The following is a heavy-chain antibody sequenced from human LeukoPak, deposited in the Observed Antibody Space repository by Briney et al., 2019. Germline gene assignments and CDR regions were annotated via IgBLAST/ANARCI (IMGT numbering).Heavy chain of an antibody. CDR3: ARGNSIYDYVWGSYTDFDY. Sequence: PSETLSLTCTVSGGSISSYYWSWIRQPPGKGLEWIGYIYYSGSTNYNPSLKSRVTISVDTSKNQFSLKLSSVTAADTAVYYCARGNSIYDYVWGSYTDFDYWGQGTLVTVSS. J-gene: IGHJ4*02. V-gene: IGHV4-59*01. D-gene: IGHD3-16*01. CDR2: IYYSGST. CDR1: GGSISSYY.